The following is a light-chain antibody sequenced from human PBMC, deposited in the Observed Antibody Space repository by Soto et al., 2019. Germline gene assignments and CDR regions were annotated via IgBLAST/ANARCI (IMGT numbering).Light chain of an antibody. J-gene: IGLJ1*01. CDR1: SSDIGSYRY. CDR2: EVS. Sequence: QSVLTQPASVSGSPGQSVTISCTGTSSDIGSYRYVSWYQQHPGKAPKLLIFEVSYRPSGVSNRFSASKSGNTASLTISGLQTEDEADYYCCSYVGARTYVFGTGTKVTVL. V-gene: IGLV2-14*01. CDR3: CSYVGARTYV.